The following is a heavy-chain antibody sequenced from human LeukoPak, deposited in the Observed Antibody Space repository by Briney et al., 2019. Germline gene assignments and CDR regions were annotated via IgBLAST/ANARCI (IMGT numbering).Heavy chain of an antibody. J-gene: IGHJ4*02. CDR3: SKGHRPPRPGYTYGDFDY. CDR2: IKQDGSEK. V-gene: IGHV3-7*03. CDR1: GFTFSSYS. D-gene: IGHD5-18*01. Sequence: PGGSLRLSCAASGFTFSSYSMNWVRQAPGKGLEWVANIKQDGSEKYYVDSVKGRFTISRDNAKNLLNLQMNSLRAEDTALYYCSKGHRPPRPGYTYGDFDYWGQGTLVTVSS.